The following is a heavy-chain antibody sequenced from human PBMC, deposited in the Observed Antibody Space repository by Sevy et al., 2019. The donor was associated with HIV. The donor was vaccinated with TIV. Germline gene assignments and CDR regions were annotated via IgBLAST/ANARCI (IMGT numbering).Heavy chain of an antibody. J-gene: IGHJ4*02. CDR2: LSFGCGKI. Sequence: GGSLRLSCAASGFAFYDYSMSWIRQAPGKGLEWVATLSFGCGKINYANSVKGRFTISREKSKNSFYLQMDNLRVEDTALYYCAREGCTRPHDYWGQGTRVTVSS. D-gene: IGHD2-8*01. V-gene: IGHV3-23*01. CDR1: GFAFYDYS. CDR3: AREGCTRPHDY.